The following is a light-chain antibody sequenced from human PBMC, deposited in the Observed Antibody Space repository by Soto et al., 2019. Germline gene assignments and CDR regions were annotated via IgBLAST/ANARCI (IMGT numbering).Light chain of an antibody. CDR1: QSVSSY. CDR2: DAS. V-gene: IGKV3-11*01. CDR3: HQRQSWPRT. Sequence: IVLTQSPATLSLSPGERATLSCRASQSVSSYLAWYQQKPGQAPRLLIYDASNRATGIPARFSGSGSETDFTLTISRLEPEDFAVYYCHQRQSWPRTFGQGTKVDIK. J-gene: IGKJ1*01.